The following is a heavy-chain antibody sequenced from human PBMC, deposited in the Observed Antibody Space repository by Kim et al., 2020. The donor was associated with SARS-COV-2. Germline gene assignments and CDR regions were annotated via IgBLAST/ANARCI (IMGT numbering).Heavy chain of an antibody. J-gene: IGHJ4*02. CDR1: GFTFSNYW. Sequence: GGSLRLSCAASGFTFSNYWMSWVRQAPGKGLEWVANIKQDGSEKYYVDSVKGRFTISRDNAKNSLYLQMNSLRVEDTAMYYCARDYRSSSGRTFDYWGQGTLVIVSS. CDR2: IKQDGSEK. CDR3: ARDYRSSSGRTFDY. D-gene: IGHD6-6*01. V-gene: IGHV3-7*01.